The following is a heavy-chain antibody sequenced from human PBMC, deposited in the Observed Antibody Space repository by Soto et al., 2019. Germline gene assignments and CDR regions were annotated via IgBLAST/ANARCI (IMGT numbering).Heavy chain of an antibody. CDR2: ISGSGGST. CDR3: AKGKASYYYMDV. Sequence: EVQLLESGGGLVQPGGSLRLSCAASGFTFSSYAMSWVRQAPGKGLEWVSAISGSGGSTYYADSVKGRFTISRDNSKNTLYLQMNSLRAEVTAVYYCAKGKASYYYMDVWGKGTTVTVSS. CDR1: GFTFSSYA. V-gene: IGHV3-23*01. J-gene: IGHJ6*03.